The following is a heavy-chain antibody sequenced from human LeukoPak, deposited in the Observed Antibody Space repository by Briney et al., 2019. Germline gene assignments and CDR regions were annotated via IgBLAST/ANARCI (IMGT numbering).Heavy chain of an antibody. CDR2: IYYSGST. V-gene: IGHV4-59*08. CDR3: ARHSNYGSGSYYRYWFDP. D-gene: IGHD3-10*01. CDR1: GGSISSHY. Sequence: PSETLSLTCTVSGGSISSHYWSWIRQPPGKGLEWIGYIYYSGSTNYNPSLKSRVTISVDTSKNQFSLKLSSVTAADTAVYYCARHSNYGSGSYYRYWFDPWGQGTLVTVSS. J-gene: IGHJ5*02.